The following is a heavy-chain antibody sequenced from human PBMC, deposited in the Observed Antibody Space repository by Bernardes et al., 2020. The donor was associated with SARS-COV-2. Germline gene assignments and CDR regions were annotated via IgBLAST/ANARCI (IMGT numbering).Heavy chain of an antibody. CDR3: ARTITSGYGYYFDA. D-gene: IGHD3-9*01. CDR1: GFTFSDHY. CDR2: INSRSSYT. Sequence: GGSLRLSCAASGFTFSDHYMGWIRQAPGKGLEWVSYINSRSSYTKYVDSVRGRFTITRDNAKNSLYLQMNTLRAGDTAVYYCARTITSGYGYYFDAWGQGALVIVSS. V-gene: IGHV3-11*06. J-gene: IGHJ4*02.